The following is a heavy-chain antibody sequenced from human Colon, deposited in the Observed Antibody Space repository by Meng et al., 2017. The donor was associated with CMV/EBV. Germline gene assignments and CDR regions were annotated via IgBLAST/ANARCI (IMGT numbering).Heavy chain of an antibody. CDR2: IFHRGKT. V-gene: IGHV4-4*02. Sequence: CTVSGACITSCRWWSWVRQSPGKGLEWIGGIFHRGKTNYNPYLESRVTISVDKSENRFSLKLTSVTAADTAVYYCASQDSEVYGLGFWGQGTLVTVSS. J-gene: IGHJ4*02. D-gene: IGHD4-17*01. CDR3: ASQDSEVYGLGF. CDR1: GACITSCRW.